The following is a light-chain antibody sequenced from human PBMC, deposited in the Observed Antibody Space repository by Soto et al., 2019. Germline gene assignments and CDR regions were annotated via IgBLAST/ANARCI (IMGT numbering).Light chain of an antibody. V-gene: IGLV2-23*02. CDR1: DSDVGSHNL. CDR3: CSYAVSNTYL. CDR2: GVT. J-gene: IGLJ1*01. Sequence: QSVLTQPASVSASPGQSITISCTGTDSDVGSHNLVSWYQLHPGKAPKLMIYGVTKRPSGVTNRFSGSKSGNTASLTIAGLQAEDEADYYCCSYAVSNTYLFGNGTKVTVL.